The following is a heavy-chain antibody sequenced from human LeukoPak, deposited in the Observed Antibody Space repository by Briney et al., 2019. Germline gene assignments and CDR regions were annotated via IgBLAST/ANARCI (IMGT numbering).Heavy chain of an antibody. D-gene: IGHD3-10*01. CDR1: GGSISPSY. CDR2: LYSNGKT. V-gene: IGHV4-4*07. CDR3: ARVRGLGWKEALPGYFDQ. J-gene: IGHJ4*02. Sequence: SETLSLTCTVSGGSISPSYWTWVRQPAGKGLEWLGRLYSNGKTYYSHALNSRVTMSLDMLNNRFSLELRSLTAADTAVYYCARVRGLGWKEALPGYFDQWGPGILVTVSS.